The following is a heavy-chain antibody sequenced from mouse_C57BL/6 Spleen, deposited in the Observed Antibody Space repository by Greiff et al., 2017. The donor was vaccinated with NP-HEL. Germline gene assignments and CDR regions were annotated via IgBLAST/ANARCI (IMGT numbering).Heavy chain of an antibody. V-gene: IGHV1-53*01. CDR1: GYTFTSYW. J-gene: IGHJ2*01. D-gene: IGHD2-1*01. CDR3: ARTPLYYGNGGYYFDY. CDR2: INPSNGGT. Sequence: QVQLQQPGTELVKPGASVKLSCKASGYTFTSYWMHWVKQRPGQGLEWIGNINPSNGGTNYNEKFKSKATLTVDKSSSTAYMQLSSLTSEDSAVYYCARTPLYYGNGGYYFDYWGQGTTLTVSS.